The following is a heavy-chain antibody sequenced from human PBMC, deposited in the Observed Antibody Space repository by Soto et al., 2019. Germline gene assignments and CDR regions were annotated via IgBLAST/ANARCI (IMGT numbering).Heavy chain of an antibody. Sequence: QVQLVESGGGVVQLGRSLRLSCAASGFSFNDFAMHWVRQAPGKGLEWVALIWYDGSNDRYSDSVKGRFTISRDNSKDTLYLQMNSLRVEDTAVYFCAKEAIYSASSRGWLDPWGQGTLVTVSS. CDR2: IWYDGSND. V-gene: IGHV3-33*06. CDR1: GFSFNDFA. D-gene: IGHD6-6*01. J-gene: IGHJ5*02. CDR3: AKEAIYSASSRGWLDP.